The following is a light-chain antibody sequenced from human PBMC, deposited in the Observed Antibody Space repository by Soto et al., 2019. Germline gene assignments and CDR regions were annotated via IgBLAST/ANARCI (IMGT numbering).Light chain of an antibody. CDR3: LQYFRWRT. Sequence: EIVMTQSPATRYVSPGERATLSCRASQSLSSSLSWYPQKPGQAPRLIIYDASTRATDIPARFSGSGSGTEFTLTISSLQPEDSAVYYCLQYFRWRTFGQGTKVEIK. CDR2: DAS. J-gene: IGKJ1*01. V-gene: IGKV3-15*01. CDR1: QSLSSS.